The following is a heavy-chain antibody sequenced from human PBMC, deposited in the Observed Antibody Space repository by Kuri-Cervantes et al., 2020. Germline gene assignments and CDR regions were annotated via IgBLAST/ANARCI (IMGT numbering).Heavy chain of an antibody. V-gene: IGHV3-48*01. Sequence: GESLKISCAASGFTFSSYSMNWVRQAPGKGLEWVSYISSSSSTIYYADSVKGRFTISRDNAKNSLSLEMNSLTTEDTAVYYCAKGTNVMHPYFSDYWGQGTLVTVSS. CDR3: AKGTNVMHPYFSDY. CDR1: GFTFSSYS. CDR2: ISSSSSTI. J-gene: IGHJ4*02. D-gene: IGHD2-21*01.